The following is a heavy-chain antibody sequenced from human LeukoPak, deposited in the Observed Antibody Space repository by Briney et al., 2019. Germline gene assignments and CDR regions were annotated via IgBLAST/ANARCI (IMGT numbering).Heavy chain of an antibody. CDR3: ARSRDGDYAFDY. V-gene: IGHV3-66*02. J-gene: IGHJ4*02. Sequence: PGGSLRLSCAASGFTVSSNYMSWVRQAPGKGLEWVSVIYSGGSTYYADSVKGRFTISRDNSKNTLYLQMNSLRPEDTAVYYCARSRDGDYAFDYWGQGTQVTVSS. CDR1: GFTVSSNY. CDR2: IYSGGST. D-gene: IGHD4-17*01.